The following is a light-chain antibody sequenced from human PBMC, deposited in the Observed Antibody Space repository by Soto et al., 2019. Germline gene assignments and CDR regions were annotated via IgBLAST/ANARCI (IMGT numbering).Light chain of an antibody. CDR3: QYHDSSLIGSTV. CDR2: GNS. Sequence: QSVLTQPPSVSGAPGQRVTISCTGSSSNIGAGYDVHWYQQLPGTAPKLLIYGNSNRPSGVPDRFSGSKSGTSASLAITGLQAGDEADYYCQYHDSSLIGSTVLGTGTYVT. J-gene: IGLJ1*01. V-gene: IGLV1-40*01. CDR1: SSNIGAGYD.